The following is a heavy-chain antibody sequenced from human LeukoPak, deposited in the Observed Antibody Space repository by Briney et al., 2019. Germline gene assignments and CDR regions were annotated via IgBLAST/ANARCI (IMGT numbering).Heavy chain of an antibody. CDR1: GGSFSGYY. D-gene: IGHD3-10*01. CDR2: INHSGST. Sequence: SETLSLTCAVYGGSFSGYYWSWIRQPPGKGLEWIGEINHSGSTNYNLSLKSRVTISVDTSKNQFSLKLSSVTAADTAVYYCARGGSGSYYNVRSFDYWGQGTLVTVSS. J-gene: IGHJ4*02. CDR3: ARGGSGSYYNVRSFDY. V-gene: IGHV4-34*01.